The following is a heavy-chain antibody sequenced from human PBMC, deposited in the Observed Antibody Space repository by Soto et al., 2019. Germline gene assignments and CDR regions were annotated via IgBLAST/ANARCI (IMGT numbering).Heavy chain of an antibody. CDR2: ISGSGGTT. J-gene: IGHJ4*02. V-gene: IGHV3-23*01. D-gene: IGHD3-10*01. Sequence: EVQLLESGGGLLQPGGSLRLSCAASGFTFSSYAMNWVRQIPGKGLEWVSTISGSGGTTHYADSVKGRFTISRDNSKNTVFLQMNGVRADDTAVYYCAQGSPLWFGERCFDYGGQGTLVTVSS. CDR1: GFTFSSYA. CDR3: AQGSPLWFGERCFDY.